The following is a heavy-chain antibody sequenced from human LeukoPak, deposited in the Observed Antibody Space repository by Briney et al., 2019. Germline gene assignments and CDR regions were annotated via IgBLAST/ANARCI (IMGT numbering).Heavy chain of an antibody. CDR2: IRGRGGGT. D-gene: IGHD4-17*01. J-gene: IGHJ3*02. CDR1: GNTFSTYA. V-gene: IGHV3-23*01. CDR3: TRDPNGDYVGAFDM. Sequence: PGGSLRLSCAASGNTFSTYAMTWVRQAPGKGLEWVSSIRGRGGGTDYADSVKGRFTISRDNSRDTLFLQMNSLRAEDTALYYCTRDPNGDYVGAFDMWGPGTMVTVSS.